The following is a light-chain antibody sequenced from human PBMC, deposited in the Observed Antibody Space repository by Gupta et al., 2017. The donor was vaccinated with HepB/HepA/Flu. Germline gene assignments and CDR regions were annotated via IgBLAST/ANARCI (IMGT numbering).Light chain of an antibody. CDR1: SSNIGNNY. Sequence: QSGVTQSPSASGTPGQRVTISCSGSSSNIGNNYVYRYQQLPGTAPKLFIYRDNQRPSGVPDRFSGSKSGTIASLAISGLRVEDEADYYCAVWDDGWVFGGGTKLTVL. V-gene: IGLV1-47*01. CDR2: RDN. CDR3: AVWDDGWV. J-gene: IGLJ3*02.